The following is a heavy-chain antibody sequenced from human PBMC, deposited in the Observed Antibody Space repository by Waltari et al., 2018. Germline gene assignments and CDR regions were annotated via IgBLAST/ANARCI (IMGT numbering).Heavy chain of an antibody. V-gene: IGHV4-39*07. CDR2: IQYSGRT. J-gene: IGHJ4*02. D-gene: IGHD3-3*01. CDR1: GDSISSHTYY. CDR3: ARQRYDDVWSGYPFDY. Sequence: LQLQESGPGLVKPSETLSLTCAVSGDSISSHTYYWAWIHQPPGKAPDWIGSIQYSGRTYYNPALKSRVTIAEDTSQNQFSLKLNAVTAADTAVYYCARQRYDDVWSGYPFDYWGPGTLVTVSS.